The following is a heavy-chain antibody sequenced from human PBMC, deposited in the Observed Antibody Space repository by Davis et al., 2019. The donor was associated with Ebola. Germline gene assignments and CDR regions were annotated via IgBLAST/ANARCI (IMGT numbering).Heavy chain of an antibody. CDR1: GGSISSYY. D-gene: IGHD5-24*01. CDR3: ARGRGDGYNFFFGY. J-gene: IGHJ4*02. CDR2: IYYSGST. V-gene: IGHV4-59*01. Sequence: PSETLSLTCTVSGGSISSYYWSWIRQPPGKGLEWIGYIYYSGSTNYNPSLKSRVTISVDTSKNQFSLKLSSVTAADTAVYYCARGRGDGYNFFFGYWGQGTLVTVSS.